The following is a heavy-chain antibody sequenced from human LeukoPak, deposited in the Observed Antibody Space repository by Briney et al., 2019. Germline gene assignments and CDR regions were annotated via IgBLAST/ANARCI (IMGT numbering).Heavy chain of an antibody. CDR2: ISASSNDI. V-gene: IGHV3-21*04. Sequence: TPGGSLRLSCAASGFTFGNYRMKWIRQAPGKGLEWLSSISASSNDIYYADAVRDRFTISRDNSKNTLYLQMNSLRAEDTAVYYCAKSATTVTLNFDYWGQGTLVTVSS. CDR1: GFTFGNYR. J-gene: IGHJ4*02. D-gene: IGHD4-17*01. CDR3: AKSATTVTLNFDY.